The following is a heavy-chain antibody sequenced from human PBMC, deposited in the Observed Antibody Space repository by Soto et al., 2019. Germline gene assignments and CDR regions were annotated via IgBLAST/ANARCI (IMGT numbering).Heavy chain of an antibody. CDR1: GFTFSSYS. Sequence: GRSLRLSCAASGFTFSSYSMNWVRQAPGEGLEWVSFISSSGTYTYYADSLKGRFTISRDNAKDSLYLQMNSLRAEDTAVYYCARKKGDTFDIWGQGKMVTVSS. CDR3: ARKKGDTFDI. CDR2: ISSSGTYT. V-gene: IGHV3-21*01. J-gene: IGHJ3*02.